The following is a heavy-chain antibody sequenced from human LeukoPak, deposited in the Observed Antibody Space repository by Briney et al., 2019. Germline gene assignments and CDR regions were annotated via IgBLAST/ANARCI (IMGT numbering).Heavy chain of an antibody. V-gene: IGHV4-59*01. Sequence: KPSETLSLTCTVSRGSISTYYWSWIRQPPGKGLEWIEYSYYSGSTYCNPSLKTRVTISVDTSKNQFSLKLSSVTAADTAVYYCARVGSGSFDYWGQGTLVTVSS. CDR3: ARVGSGSFDY. CDR2: SYYSGST. CDR1: RGSISTYY. J-gene: IGHJ4*02. D-gene: IGHD6-19*01.